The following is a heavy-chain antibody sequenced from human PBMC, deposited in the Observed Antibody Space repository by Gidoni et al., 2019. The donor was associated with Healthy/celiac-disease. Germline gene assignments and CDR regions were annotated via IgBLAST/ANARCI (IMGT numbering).Heavy chain of an antibody. CDR2: INHSGST. Sequence: QVQLQQWGAGLLKPSETLSLTCAVYGGSFSGYYWSWIRQPPGKGLEWIGEINHSGSTNYNPSLKSRVTISVDTSKNQFSLKLSSVTAADTAVYYCARARGYSGYDLETRGSYGMDVWGQGTTVTVSS. CDR1: GGSFSGYY. V-gene: IGHV4-34*01. CDR3: ARARGYSGYDLETRGSYGMDV. D-gene: IGHD5-12*01. J-gene: IGHJ6*02.